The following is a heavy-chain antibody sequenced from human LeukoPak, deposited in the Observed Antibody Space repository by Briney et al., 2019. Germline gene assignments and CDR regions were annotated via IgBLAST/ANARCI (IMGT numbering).Heavy chain of an antibody. J-gene: IGHJ6*03. CDR3: AREYSGSGDMDV. Sequence: PGRSLRLSCAASEFTFSNYGFHWVRQAPGKGLEWVAVIWYDGGNKYYADSVKGRFTISRDNSKNTVYLQMNSLRAEDTAVYYCAREYSGSGDMDVWGKGTTVTVSS. D-gene: IGHD3-10*01. V-gene: IGHV3-33*01. CDR2: IWYDGGNK. CDR1: EFTFSNYG.